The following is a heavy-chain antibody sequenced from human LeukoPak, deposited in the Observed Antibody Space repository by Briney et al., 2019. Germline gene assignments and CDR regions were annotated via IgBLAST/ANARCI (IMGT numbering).Heavy chain of an antibody. CDR1: GYTFTSYD. Sequence: ASVKVSCKASGYTFTSYDINWVRQATGQGLEWMGWMNHNSGNTVYAQKFQGRVTITRNNSISTAYVELSSLRSEDTAFYYCARGIQQLVFMDVWGQGTTVTVSS. J-gene: IGHJ6*02. D-gene: IGHD6-6*01. V-gene: IGHV1-8*01. CDR2: MNHNSGNT. CDR3: ARGIQQLVFMDV.